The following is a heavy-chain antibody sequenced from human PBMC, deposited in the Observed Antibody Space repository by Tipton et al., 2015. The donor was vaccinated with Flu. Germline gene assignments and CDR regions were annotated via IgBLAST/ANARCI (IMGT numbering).Heavy chain of an antibody. V-gene: IGHV3-30*18. J-gene: IGHJ6*02. CDR3: AKEVEQLVRTVGMDV. D-gene: IGHD6-6*01. Sequence: AASGFTFSSYGMHWVRQAPGKGLEWVAVISYDGSNKYYADSVKGRFTISRDISKNTLYLQMNSLRGEDTAVYYCAKEVEQLVRTVGMDVWGQGTTVTVSS. CDR2: ISYDGSNK. CDR1: GFTFSSYG.